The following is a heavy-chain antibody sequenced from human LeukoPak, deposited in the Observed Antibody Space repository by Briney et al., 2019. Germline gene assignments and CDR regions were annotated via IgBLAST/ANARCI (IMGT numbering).Heavy chain of an antibody. J-gene: IGHJ4*02. V-gene: IGHV3-30*02. D-gene: IGHD2-8*02. CDR1: GFTFSSSA. CDR2: IAHHGNNK. Sequence: GSLRLSCRASGFTFSSSAMHWVRQGPGKGLEWVAYIAHHGNNKYYADSVKGRFTISRDNSKGSLYLQMNSLRADDTAVYYCAKDGSWSCTDWGQGTLVRVSS. CDR3: AKDGSWSCTD.